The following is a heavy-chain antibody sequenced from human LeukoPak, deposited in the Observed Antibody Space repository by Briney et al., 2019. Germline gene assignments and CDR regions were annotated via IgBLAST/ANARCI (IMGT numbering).Heavy chain of an antibody. CDR1: GGSISSGSYY. D-gene: IGHD3-16*01. CDR3: ARLSAVSGSYKGNYFDY. Sequence: TLSLTCTVSGGSISSGSYYWSWIRQPAGKGLEWIGRIYTSGSTNYNPSLKSRVTISVDTSKNQFSLKLSSVTAADTAVYYCARLSAVSGSYKGNYFDYWGQGTLVTVSS. V-gene: IGHV4-61*02. J-gene: IGHJ4*02. CDR2: IYTSGST.